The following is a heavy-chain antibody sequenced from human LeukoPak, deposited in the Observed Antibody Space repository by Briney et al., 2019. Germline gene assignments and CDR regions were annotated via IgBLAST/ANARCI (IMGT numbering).Heavy chain of an antibody. CDR3: ARADSSGWYLYFNY. CDR2: ISGSGGST. D-gene: IGHD6-19*01. Sequence: PGGSLRLSCAASGFTFSNYAMTWVRQAPGKGLEWVSAISGSGGSTYYADSVKARFSISRDNSKSTVYLQVNSLRAEDTAVYYCARADSSGWYLYFNYWGQGTLVTVSS. J-gene: IGHJ4*02. V-gene: IGHV3-23*01. CDR1: GFTFSNYA.